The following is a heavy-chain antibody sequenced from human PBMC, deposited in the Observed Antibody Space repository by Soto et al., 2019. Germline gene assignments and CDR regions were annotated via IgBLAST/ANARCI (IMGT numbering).Heavy chain of an antibody. D-gene: IGHD5-18*01. Sequence: QVQLVQSGDEVKKPGASVKVSCKASGYSFTSYDINWMRQATGQRLEWMGWMNPNSGNTGYAQKFQGRVTMTRNTSISKAYMELSSLRTEDTAVHYCAREKSYGYADYCGQGTLVTVSS. CDR2: MNPNSGNT. CDR1: GYSFTSYD. J-gene: IGHJ4*02. V-gene: IGHV1-8*01. CDR3: AREKSYGYADY.